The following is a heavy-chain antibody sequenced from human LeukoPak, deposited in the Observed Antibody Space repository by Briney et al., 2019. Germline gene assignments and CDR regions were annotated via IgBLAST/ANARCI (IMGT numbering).Heavy chain of an antibody. J-gene: IGHJ5*02. D-gene: IGHD3-22*01. V-gene: IGHV6-1*01. CDR1: GDSFSSNSAA. Sequence: SQTLSLTCAISGDSFSSNSAAWNWIRQSPSRGLEWLGRTYYRSKWYNDYAVSVKSRITINPDTSKNQFSLQLNSVTPEDTAVYYCARGQYYYDSSGYFWFDPWGQGTLVTVSS. CDR2: TYYRSKWYN. CDR3: ARGQYYYDSSGYFWFDP.